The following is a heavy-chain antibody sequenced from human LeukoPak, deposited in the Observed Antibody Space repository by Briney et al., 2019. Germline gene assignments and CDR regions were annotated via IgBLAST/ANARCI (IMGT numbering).Heavy chain of an antibody. Sequence: SETLSLTCIVSGGSISSYYWSWLRQPPGKGLEWVGYVYYSGGTNYNPPLKSGVTMSLDTSKNQVSLRLSSVTAADTAVYYCARHPFATPFDHWGRGTLLTVSS. CDR3: ARHPFATPFDH. CDR2: VYYSGGT. D-gene: IGHD2-15*01. V-gene: IGHV4-59*08. J-gene: IGHJ4*02. CDR1: GGSISSYY.